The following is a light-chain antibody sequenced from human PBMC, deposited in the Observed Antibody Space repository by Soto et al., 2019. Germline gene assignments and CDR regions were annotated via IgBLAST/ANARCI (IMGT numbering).Light chain of an antibody. Sequence: QSALTQPASVSGSPGQSITISCTGTTSDVGGYEYVSWYQQHPGKAPKVIIYEVSNRPSGVSFRFSGSKSGNTASLTISRVEAGDEADYYCQVWDSSSDHWVFGGGTKLTVL. V-gene: IGLV2-14*01. CDR3: QVWDSSSDHWV. CDR1: TSDVGGYEY. CDR2: EVS. J-gene: IGLJ3*02.